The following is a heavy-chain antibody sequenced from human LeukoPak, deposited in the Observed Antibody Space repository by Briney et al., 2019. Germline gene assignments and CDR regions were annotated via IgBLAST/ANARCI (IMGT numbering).Heavy chain of an antibody. J-gene: IGHJ5*02. CDR1: GFTFSSPW. D-gene: IGHD3-16*01. CDR2: INSDGSST. Sequence: PGGSLRLSCAASGFTFSSPWMHWVRQAPEKGLVWVSCINSDGSSTSYADSVKGRFTISRDNAKNTLYLQMNSLRADDTAVYYCARGMGGNWFDPWGQGTLVTVSS. CDR3: ARGMGGNWFDP. V-gene: IGHV3-74*01.